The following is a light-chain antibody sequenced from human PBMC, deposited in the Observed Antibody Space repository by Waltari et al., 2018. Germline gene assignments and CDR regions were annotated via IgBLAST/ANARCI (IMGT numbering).Light chain of an antibody. Sequence: DIQMTQSPSSVSASVGDRASITCRARQGVSNWLAWYQHKPGKAPKRLIYAASSLQSVVPSRFSGRGSGTDFTLTISSLQPEDFATYYCQQANSFPITFGQGTRLEIK. CDR3: QQANSFPIT. CDR1: QGVSNW. CDR2: AAS. V-gene: IGKV1-12*01. J-gene: IGKJ5*01.